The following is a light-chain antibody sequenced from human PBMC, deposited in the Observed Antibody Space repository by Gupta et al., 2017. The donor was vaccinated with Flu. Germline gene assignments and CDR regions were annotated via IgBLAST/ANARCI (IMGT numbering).Light chain of an antibody. CDR3: SAYTSTSTVL. CDR1: STDIGGYNY. CDR2: EVT. J-gene: IGLJ2*01. Sequence: QSALTQPASASGSPGQSITISCTGTSTDIGGYNYVSWYQHHAGKAPKLLLYEVTNRPSGVSNRFSGFKSANTASLTISGLQADDEADYYCSAYTSTSTVLFGGGTKLTVL. V-gene: IGLV2-14*01.